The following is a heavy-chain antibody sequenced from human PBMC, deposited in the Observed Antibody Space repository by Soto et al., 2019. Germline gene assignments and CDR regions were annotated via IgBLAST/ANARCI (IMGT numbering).Heavy chain of an antibody. V-gene: IGHV4-31*03. D-gene: IGHD2-8*02. J-gene: IGHJ6*02. CDR2: IHHSGST. CDR3: ARWCKATILGGAYHYYCALDV. CDR1: GGSVTRGADY. Sequence: QVQLQGSGPGLVKPSQTLSLTCIVSGGSVTRGADYWSWIRQHPGKGLEWIGYIHHSGSTYYNPSLESRVTISLDTSRNQLSLKLSSVTAADTAVYYCARWCKATILGGAYHYYCALDVWGLGTTVTVSS.